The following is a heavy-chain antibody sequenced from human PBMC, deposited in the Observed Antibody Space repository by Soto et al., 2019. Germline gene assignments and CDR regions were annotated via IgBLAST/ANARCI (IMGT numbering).Heavy chain of an antibody. Sequence: GPSVKVSCKASGFTFTSSAVQWVRQARGQRLEWIGWIVVGSGNTNYAQKFQERVTITRDMSTSTAYMELSSLRSEDTAVYYCAAGLGYSYGPYYWGQGTLVTVSS. CDR1: GFTFTSSA. CDR3: AAGLGYSYGPYY. J-gene: IGHJ4*02. D-gene: IGHD5-18*01. CDR2: IVVGSGNT. V-gene: IGHV1-58*01.